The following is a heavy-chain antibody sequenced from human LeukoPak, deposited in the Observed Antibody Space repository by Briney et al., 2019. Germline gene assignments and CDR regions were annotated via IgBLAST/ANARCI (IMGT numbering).Heavy chain of an antibody. J-gene: IGHJ4*02. CDR2: INVANGNA. V-gene: IGHV1-3*01. D-gene: IGHD5-18*01. Sequence: ASVKVSCKASGYIFSSYTIHWVRQAPGHRPEWMGWINVANGNAKYSQNFQGRVTITRDTSASTAYLELSSLRSEDTAVIYCARDKYSYCYKDSFDYWGQGTLVSVSS. CDR3: ARDKYSYCYKDSFDY. CDR1: GYIFSSYT.